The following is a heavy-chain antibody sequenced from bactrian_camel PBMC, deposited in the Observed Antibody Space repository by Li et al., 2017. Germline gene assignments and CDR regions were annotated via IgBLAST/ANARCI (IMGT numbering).Heavy chain of an antibody. CDR3: AADHPTPAGLCPGVERVADLGH. D-gene: IGHD6*01. CDR2: VDSDDST. J-gene: IGHJ6*01. CDR1: GYTQRSGC. Sequence: HVQLVESGGGSVQAGGSLSLSCAARGYTQRSGCLAWFRQVPGNEREPLASVDSDDSTSYADSVKGRFTISKDNAKNTLHLHMNTLKPEDSAIYYCAADHPTPAGLCPGVERVADLGHSGPGTQVSV. V-gene: IGHV3S53*01.